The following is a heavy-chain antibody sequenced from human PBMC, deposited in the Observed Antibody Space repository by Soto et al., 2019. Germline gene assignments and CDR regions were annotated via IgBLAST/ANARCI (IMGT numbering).Heavy chain of an antibody. V-gene: IGHV4-34*01. CDR3: ARGLVGDGYHLYSFDY. J-gene: IGHJ4*02. Sequence: SETLSLTCAVYGGSFSGYYWSWIRQPPGKGLEWIGEINHSGSTNYNPSLKSRVTISVDTSKNQFSLKLSSVTAADTAVYYCARGLVGDGYHLYSFDYWGQGTLVTVSS. CDR1: GGSFSGYY. D-gene: IGHD5-12*01. CDR2: INHSGST.